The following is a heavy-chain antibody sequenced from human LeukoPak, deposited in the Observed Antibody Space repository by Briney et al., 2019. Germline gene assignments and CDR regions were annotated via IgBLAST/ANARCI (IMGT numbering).Heavy chain of an antibody. Sequence: PGGSLRLSCAASGFTFSSYSMNWVRQAPGKGLEWVSSISSSSSHIYYADSVKGRFTISRDNAKNSLYLQMNSLRAEDTAVYYCARDLSSAALDYWGQGTLVTVSS. CDR3: ARDLSSAALDY. CDR2: ISSSSSHI. D-gene: IGHD6-13*01. J-gene: IGHJ4*02. V-gene: IGHV3-21*01. CDR1: GFTFSSYS.